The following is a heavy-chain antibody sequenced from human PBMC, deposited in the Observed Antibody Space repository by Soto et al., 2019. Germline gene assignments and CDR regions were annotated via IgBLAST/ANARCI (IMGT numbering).Heavy chain of an antibody. J-gene: IGHJ4*02. CDR3: ARFIGPRVAATGYFDY. D-gene: IGHD2-15*01. CDR2: IIPIFGTA. Sequence: GASVKVSCKASGGTFSSYPISWVRQAPGQGLEWMGGIIPIFGTANYAQKFQGRVTITADESTSTAYMELSSLRSEDTAVYYCARFIGPRVAATGYFDYWGQGTLVTVSS. V-gene: IGHV1-69*13. CDR1: GGTFSSYP.